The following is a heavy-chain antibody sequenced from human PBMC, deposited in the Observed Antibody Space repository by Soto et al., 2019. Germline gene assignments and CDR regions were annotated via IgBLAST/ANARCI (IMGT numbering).Heavy chain of an antibody. CDR3: ARDLNYGLFDY. CDR1: GFTFSSYS. J-gene: IGHJ4*02. CDR2: ISSSSSTI. Sequence: EVQLVESGGGLVQPGGSLRLSCAASGFTFSSYSMNWVRQAPGKGLEWVSYISSSSSTIYYADSVKGRFTISRDNAKNSLYLQMNSLRAGDTAVDYCARDLNYGLFDYWGQGTLVTVSS. V-gene: IGHV3-48*01. D-gene: IGHD4-17*01.